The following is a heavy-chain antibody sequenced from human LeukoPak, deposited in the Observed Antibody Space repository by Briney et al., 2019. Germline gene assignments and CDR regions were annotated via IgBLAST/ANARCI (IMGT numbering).Heavy chain of an antibody. CDR3: ARTPRDIVVVVAAKRRLRYFDY. D-gene: IGHD2-15*01. J-gene: IGHJ4*02. CDR2: INHSGST. CDR1: GGSFSGYY. V-gene: IGHV4-34*01. Sequence: SETLSLTCAVYGGSFSGYYWSWIRQPPGKGLEWIGEINHSGSTNFNPSLKSRVTISVDTSKNQFSLKLSSVTAADTAVYYCARTPRDIVVVVAAKRRLRYFDYWGQGTLVTVSS.